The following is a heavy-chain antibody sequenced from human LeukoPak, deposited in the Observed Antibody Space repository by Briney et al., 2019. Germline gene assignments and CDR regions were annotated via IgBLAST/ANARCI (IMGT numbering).Heavy chain of an antibody. CDR2: IYYSGTT. Sequence: SETLSLTCTVSGGSISSSSYYWGWIRQPPGKGLEWIGSIYYSGTTNYNSSLRSRVTISVDTSKNQFSLKLSSVTAADTAVYYCARDTELAYCGGDCYSSGFDYWGQGTLVTVSS. V-gene: IGHV4-39*07. CDR3: ARDTELAYCGGDCYSSGFDY. CDR1: GGSISSSSYY. D-gene: IGHD2-21*02. J-gene: IGHJ4*02.